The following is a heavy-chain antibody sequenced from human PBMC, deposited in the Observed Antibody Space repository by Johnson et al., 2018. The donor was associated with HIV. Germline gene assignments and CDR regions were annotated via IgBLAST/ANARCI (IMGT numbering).Heavy chain of an antibody. V-gene: IGHV3-30-3*01. CDR1: GFTSSGYA. CDR3: AKDISAPLYCSGGSCYSLAFDI. J-gene: IGHJ3*02. Sequence: QVRLVESGGGVVQPGRSLRLSCAASGFTSSGYAMHWVRQAPGMGLGWVALISYDGSNKYYADSVKGRFTISRDNSKNTLYLQMNSLRAEDTALYYCAKDISAPLYCSGGSCYSLAFDIWGQGTMVTVSS. CDR2: ISYDGSNK. D-gene: IGHD2-15*01.